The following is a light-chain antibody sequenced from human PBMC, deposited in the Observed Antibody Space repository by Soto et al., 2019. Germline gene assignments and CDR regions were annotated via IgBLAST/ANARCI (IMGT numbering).Light chain of an antibody. CDR2: DVS. Sequence: QSALTQPASVSGSPGQSITISCTGTSSDVGGYNYVSWYQQHPGKAPKLMIYDVSNRPSRVSNRFSASKSGNTASLTISGLQAEDEADYYCSSYTSSSTRYDFGTGTQVSVL. J-gene: IGLJ1*01. CDR3: SSYTSSSTRYD. V-gene: IGLV2-14*03. CDR1: SSDVGGYNY.